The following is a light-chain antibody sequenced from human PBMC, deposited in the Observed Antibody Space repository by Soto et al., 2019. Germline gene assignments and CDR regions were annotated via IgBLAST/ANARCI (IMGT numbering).Light chain of an antibody. Sequence: QSALTQPASVSGSPGQSITISCTGTSSDVGGYNYVSWYQQHPGKAPKFLIYEVSNRPSGVSNRFSGSKSGNTASLTISGLQAEDEADYYCSSYTDTTTLVVFGGGTQLTVL. V-gene: IGLV2-14*01. CDR2: EVS. CDR1: SSDVGGYNY. CDR3: SSYTDTTTLVV. J-gene: IGLJ2*01.